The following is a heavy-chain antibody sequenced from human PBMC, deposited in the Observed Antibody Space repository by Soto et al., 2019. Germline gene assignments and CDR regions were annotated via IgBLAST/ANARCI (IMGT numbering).Heavy chain of an antibody. CDR2: ISWNSGGI. CDR3: AKDWYGSGWYPSWIDY. J-gene: IGHJ4*02. Sequence: GGSLRLSCAASGFTFDDYAMHWVRQAPGKGLEWVSGISWNSGGIGYADSVKGRFTISRDNAKNSLYLQMNSLRAEDTASYYCAKDWYGSGWYPSWIDYWGQGTLVTVSS. D-gene: IGHD6-19*01. V-gene: IGHV3-9*01. CDR1: GFTFDDYA.